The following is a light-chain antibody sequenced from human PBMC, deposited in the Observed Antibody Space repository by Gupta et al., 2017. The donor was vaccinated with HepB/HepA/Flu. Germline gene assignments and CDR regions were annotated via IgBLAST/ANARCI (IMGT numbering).Light chain of an antibody. CDR3: QQNSSMCD. Sequence: DIQKTQSPSSLAASVGGRVTITCRASRSISSRLNWYQQKPGKAPELLIYDVSTLESGVPRRFSGSRSATDFILTSSRLQNEDFANYYLQQNSSMCDFVHGTRVDFK. J-gene: IGKJ3*01. CDR1: RSISSR. V-gene: IGKV1-39*01. CDR2: DVS.